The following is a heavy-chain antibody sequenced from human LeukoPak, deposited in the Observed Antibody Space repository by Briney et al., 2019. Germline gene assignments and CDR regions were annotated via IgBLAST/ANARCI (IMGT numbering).Heavy chain of an antibody. CDR1: GGSISSSSYY. CDR3: ARGFDAHNAFDI. V-gene: IGHV4-39*01. J-gene: IGHJ3*02. D-gene: IGHD3-9*01. CDR2: IYYSGST. Sequence: SETPSLTCTVSGGSISSSSYYWGWIRQPPGKGLEWIGSIYYSGSTYYNPSLKSRVTISVDTSKNQFSLKLSSVTAADTAVYYCARGFDAHNAFDIWGQGTMVTVSS.